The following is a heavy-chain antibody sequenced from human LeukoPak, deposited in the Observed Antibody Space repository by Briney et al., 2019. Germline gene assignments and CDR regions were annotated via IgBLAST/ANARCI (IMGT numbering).Heavy chain of an antibody. Sequence: SVKVSCKASGYTFTSYDINWVRQATGHGLEWMGWMNPNSGNTGYAQKFQGRVTMTRNTSISTAYMELSSLRSEDTAVYYCARGTYYYDSSGYYYYYYYMDVWGKGTTVTVSS. CDR2: MNPNSGNT. J-gene: IGHJ6*03. V-gene: IGHV1-8*01. CDR3: ARGTYYYDSSGYYYYYYYMDV. CDR1: GYTFTSYD. D-gene: IGHD3-22*01.